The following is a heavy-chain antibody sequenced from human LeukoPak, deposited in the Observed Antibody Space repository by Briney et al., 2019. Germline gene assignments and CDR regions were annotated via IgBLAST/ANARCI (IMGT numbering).Heavy chain of an antibody. CDR3: ASGPYYYGSGRRKLSRLGSYFDY. V-gene: IGHV4-39*07. CDR2: INHSGST. J-gene: IGHJ4*02. CDR1: GGSISSGSYY. Sequence: PSETLSLTCTVSGGSISSGSYYWGWIRQPPGKGLEWIGEINHSGSTNYNPSLKSRVTISVDTSKNQFSLKLSSVTAADTAVYYCASGPYYYGSGRRKLSRLGSYFDYWGREPWSPSPQ. D-gene: IGHD3-10*01.